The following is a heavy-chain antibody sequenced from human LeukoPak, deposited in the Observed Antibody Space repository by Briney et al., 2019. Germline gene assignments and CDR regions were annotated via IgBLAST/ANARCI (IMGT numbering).Heavy chain of an antibody. CDR2: INHSGST. V-gene: IGHV4-34*01. J-gene: IGHJ2*01. CDR1: GGSFSGYY. D-gene: IGHD6-19*01. Sequence: SETLSLTCAVYGGSFSGYYWSWIRQPPGKGLEWIGEINHSGSTNYNPSLKSRVTISVDTSKNQFSLKLSSVTAADTAVYYCARVALGSSGGYFDLWGRGTLVTVSS. CDR3: ARVALGSSGGYFDL.